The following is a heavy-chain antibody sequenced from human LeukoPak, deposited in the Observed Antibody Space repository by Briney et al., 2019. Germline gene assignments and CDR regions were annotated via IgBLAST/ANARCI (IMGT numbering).Heavy chain of an antibody. CDR3: ARDVMIAFGGVIVMYYFDY. J-gene: IGHJ4*02. D-gene: IGHD3-16*02. CDR1: VFTFSIYC. Sequence: PGGSVTLLCAPSVFTFSIYCVSCVRDSRGEARVWVTNIKQGGSEKYYVYSVKGRITIYRDNEKNSLYLQINSLRAEGTAVYICARDVMIAFGGVIVMYYFDYWGQGTLVTVSS. V-gene: IGHV3-7*01. CDR2: IKQGGSEK.